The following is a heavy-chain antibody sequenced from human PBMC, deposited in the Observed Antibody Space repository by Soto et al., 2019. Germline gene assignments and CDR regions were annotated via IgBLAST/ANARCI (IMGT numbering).Heavy chain of an antibody. J-gene: IGHJ3*02. CDR3: AREWGNRPVACSNAFHI. Sequence: QVQLVQSGAEVKKPGSSVKVSCKASGDTFDNYAFSWVRQAPGQGLEWIGGIVPMYDTPTYAQNFQDRVKITAVDSTRTIYMELRNLKSDDTAVYFCAREWGNRPVACSNAFHIRGQGTLVTVSS. CDR2: IVPMYDTP. CDR1: GDTFDNYA. V-gene: IGHV1-69*01. D-gene: IGHD6-19*01.